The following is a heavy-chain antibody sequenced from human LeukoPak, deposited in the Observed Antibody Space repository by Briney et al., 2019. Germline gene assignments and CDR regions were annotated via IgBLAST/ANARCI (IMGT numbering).Heavy chain of an antibody. CDR1: GFMFSSYW. V-gene: IGHV3-7*01. J-gene: IGHJ4*02. D-gene: IGHD5-18*01. Sequence: GGSLTLSCAASGFMFSSYWMSWVRQAPGKGLEWVANIKQDGSETYYVDSVKGRFTSSRDNANNSLYLQMNSLRPADTAVYYCTTYSSESVLGGFWGQGTLVTVSS. CDR3: TTYSSESVLGGF. CDR2: IKQDGSET.